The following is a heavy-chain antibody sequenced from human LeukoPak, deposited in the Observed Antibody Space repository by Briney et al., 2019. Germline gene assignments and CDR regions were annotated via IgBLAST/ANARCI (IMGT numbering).Heavy chain of an antibody. V-gene: IGHV3-33*03. CDR1: GLTFSNYA. Sequence: GRSLRLSCGASGLTFSNYAMHWVRQAPGKGLHWVAIIWYDGSNKYYADSVRGRFTISRDQSKNMVFLQMNSLRVEDTALYYCAKGGLAAAGIDHWGQGVLVTVSS. CDR3: AKGGLAAAGIDH. J-gene: IGHJ4*02. CDR2: IWYDGSNK. D-gene: IGHD6-13*01.